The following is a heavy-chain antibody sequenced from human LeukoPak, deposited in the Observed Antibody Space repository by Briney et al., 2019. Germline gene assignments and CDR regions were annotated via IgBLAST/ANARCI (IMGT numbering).Heavy chain of an antibody. CDR1: GGTFSSYA. CDR2: IIPILGIA. D-gene: IGHD5-12*01. CDR3: ARGQTALATIFN. V-gene: IGHV1-69*04. J-gene: IGHJ4*02. Sequence: SVKVSCKASGGTFSSYAISWVRQAPGQGLEWMGRIIPILGIANYAQKFQGRVTITADKSTSTAYMELSSLRPEDTAVYYCARGQTALATIFNWGQGTLVTVSS.